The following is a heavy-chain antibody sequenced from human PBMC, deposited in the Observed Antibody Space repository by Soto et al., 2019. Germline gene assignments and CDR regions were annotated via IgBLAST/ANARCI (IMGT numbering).Heavy chain of an antibody. Sequence: SETLSLTCTVSGGSISSGGYYWSWIRQHPGKGLEWIGYIYYSGSTYYNPSLKSRVTISVDTSKNQFSLKLSSVTAADTAVYYCARVLPEMTTVTIVFDPWGQGTLVTVSS. CDR3: ARVLPEMTTVTIVFDP. CDR1: GGSISSGGYY. J-gene: IGHJ5*02. D-gene: IGHD4-17*01. CDR2: IYYSGST. V-gene: IGHV4-31*03.